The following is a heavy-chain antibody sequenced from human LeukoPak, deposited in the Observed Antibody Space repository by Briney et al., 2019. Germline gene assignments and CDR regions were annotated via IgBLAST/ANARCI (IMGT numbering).Heavy chain of an antibody. J-gene: IGHJ3*02. Sequence: GGSLRLSCAASGFSFSDYGIIWVRQAPGKGLEWVSSISSRSSYIYYANSVKGRFTISRDNAKNSLYLQMNSLRDEDTAVYYCARDSGLGSEGTFDIWGQGTMVTVSS. CDR1: GFSFSDYG. D-gene: IGHD3-10*01. CDR2: ISSRSSYI. V-gene: IGHV3-21*01. CDR3: ARDSGLGSEGTFDI.